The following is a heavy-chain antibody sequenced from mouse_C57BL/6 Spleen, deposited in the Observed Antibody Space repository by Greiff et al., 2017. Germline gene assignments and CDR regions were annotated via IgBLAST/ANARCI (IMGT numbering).Heavy chain of an antibody. CDR3: ARRVDGYLYYFDY. Sequence: DVMLVESGGDLVKPGGSLKLSCAASGFTFSSYGMSWVRQTPDKRLEWVATISSGGSYTYYPDSVKGRFTISRDNAKNTLYLQMSSLKSEDTAMYYCARRVDGYLYYFDYWGQGTTLTVSS. V-gene: IGHV5-6*02. J-gene: IGHJ2*01. CDR2: ISSGGSYT. D-gene: IGHD2-3*01. CDR1: GFTFSSYG.